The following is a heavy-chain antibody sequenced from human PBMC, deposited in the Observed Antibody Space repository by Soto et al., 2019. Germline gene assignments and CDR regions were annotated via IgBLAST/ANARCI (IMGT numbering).Heavy chain of an antibody. CDR2: ISYSGST. CDR3: ARVTVIFGVVYSTYNWFDP. CDR1: GGSISSGDYY. J-gene: IGHJ5*02. Sequence: QVQLQESGPGLVKPSQTLFVTCTVSGGSISSGDYYWSWIRQPPGKGLEWIGYISYSGSTYYNPSLKSRVIIYLEMSKNQFSLKLSSVTAADTAVYYCARVTVIFGVVYSTYNWFDPWGQGTLVTVSS. D-gene: IGHD3-3*01. V-gene: IGHV4-30-4*01.